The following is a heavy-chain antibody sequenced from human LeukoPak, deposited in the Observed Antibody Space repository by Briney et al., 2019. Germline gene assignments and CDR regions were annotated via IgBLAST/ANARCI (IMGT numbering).Heavy chain of an antibody. CDR3: ARDLATDVLY. D-gene: IGHD1-26*01. CDR2: ISSSGSTI. J-gene: IGHJ4*02. V-gene: IGHV3-48*01. Sequence: GSLRLSCAASGFTFTSYNMNWVRQAPGKGLEWISFISSSGSTIYYADSVKGRFTISRDNAKNSLYLQMNSLRAEDTAVYYCARDLATDVLYWGQGTLVTVSS. CDR1: GFTFTSYN.